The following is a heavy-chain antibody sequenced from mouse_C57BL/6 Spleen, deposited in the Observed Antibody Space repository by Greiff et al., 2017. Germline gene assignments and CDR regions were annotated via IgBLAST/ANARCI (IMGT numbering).Heavy chain of an antibody. Sequence: EVKLVESEGGLVQPGSSMKLSCTASGFTFSDYYMAWVRQVPEKGLEWVANINYDGSSTYYLDSLKSRFIISRDNAKTILYLQMSSLKSEDTATYYCARGDGYYFDYWGQGTTLTVSS. CDR3: ARGDGYYFDY. J-gene: IGHJ2*01. CDR1: GFTFSDYY. V-gene: IGHV5-16*01. CDR2: INYDGSST.